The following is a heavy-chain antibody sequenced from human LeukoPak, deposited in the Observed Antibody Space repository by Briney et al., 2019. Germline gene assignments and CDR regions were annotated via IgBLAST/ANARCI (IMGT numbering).Heavy chain of an antibody. CDR3: ARAYSSSWYYFDY. V-gene: IGHV1-8*03. D-gene: IGHD6-13*01. J-gene: IGHJ4*02. CDR1: GYSFADYD. Sequence: ASVRVSCRASGYSFADYDINWVRQAPAQGLEWMGWLTPSSDNTGYSQKFQGRVTITRNSSISTAYLELSSLRSEDTAVYYCARAYSSSWYYFDYWGQGTLLTVSS. CDR2: LTPSSDNT.